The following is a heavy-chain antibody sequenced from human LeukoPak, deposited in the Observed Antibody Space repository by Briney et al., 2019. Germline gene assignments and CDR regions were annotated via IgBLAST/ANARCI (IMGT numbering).Heavy chain of an antibody. CDR1: GFTFSSYG. D-gene: IGHD3-10*01. V-gene: IGHV3-30*18. CDR2: ISYDGSNK. CDR3: AKVLWFGETTTDLDY. Sequence: GRSLRLSCAASGFTFSSYGMHWVRQAPGKGLEWVAVISYDGSNKYYADSVKGRFTISRDNSKNTLYLQMNSLRAEDTAVYYCAKVLWFGETTTDLDYWGQGTLVTVSS. J-gene: IGHJ4*02.